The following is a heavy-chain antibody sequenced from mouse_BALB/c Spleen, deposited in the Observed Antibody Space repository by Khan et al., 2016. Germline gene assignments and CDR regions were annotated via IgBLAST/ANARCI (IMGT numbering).Heavy chain of an antibody. CDR2: ISSGGSYT. D-gene: IGHD1-2*01. V-gene: IGHV5-6*01. Sequence: EVELVESGGDLVKPGGSLKLSCAASGFTFSSYGMSWVRQTPDKRLEWVATISSGGSYTYYPDSVKGRFTISRDNAKNTLYLQMSSLKSEDTAMYYCARRATATNFDYWGQGTTLTDSS. CDR1: GFTFSSYG. J-gene: IGHJ2*01. CDR3: ARRATATNFDY.